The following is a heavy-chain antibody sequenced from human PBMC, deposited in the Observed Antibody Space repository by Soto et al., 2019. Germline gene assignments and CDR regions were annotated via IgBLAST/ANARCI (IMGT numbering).Heavy chain of an antibody. D-gene: IGHD6-6*01. J-gene: IGHJ5*02. CDR3: ARDRSSSSDTNWFDP. CDR2: ISPNSGGT. V-gene: IGHV1-2*04. CDR1: GYTFTGYY. Sequence: GASVKVSCKASGYTFTGYYMHWVRQAPRQGLEWMGWISPNSGGTNYAQKFQGWVTMTRDTSISTAYMELSRLRSDDTAVYYCARDRSSSSDTNWFDPWGQGTLVTVSS.